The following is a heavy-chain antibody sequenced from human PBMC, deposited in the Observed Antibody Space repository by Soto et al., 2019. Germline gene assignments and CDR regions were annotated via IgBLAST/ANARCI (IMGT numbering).Heavy chain of an antibody. CDR1: GGSFSGYY. D-gene: IGHD3-10*01. J-gene: IGHJ4*02. CDR2: INHSGST. V-gene: IGHV4-34*01. CDR3: ARYPPSYYYGSCNRNQYYFDY. Sequence: SETLSLTCAVYGGSFSGYYGSWIRQPPGKGLEWIGEINHSGSTNYNPSLKSRVTISVDTSKNQFSLKLSSVTAADTAVYYCARYPPSYYYGSCNRNQYYFDYWGQRTLVTVSS.